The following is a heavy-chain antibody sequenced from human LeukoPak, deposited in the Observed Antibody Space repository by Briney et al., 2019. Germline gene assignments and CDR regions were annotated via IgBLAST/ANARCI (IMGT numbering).Heavy chain of an antibody. CDR1: GGTFSSYA. Sequence: VASVKVSCKASGGTFSSYAFTWVRQAPGQGLEWMGRIIPIFGATNYAQKFQGRVTITTDESTTTAYMELSSLTSEDTAVYYCARDRLDGDYTDYWGQGTLVTVSS. CDR3: ARDRLDGDYTDY. J-gene: IGHJ4*02. V-gene: IGHV1-69*05. D-gene: IGHD4-17*01. CDR2: IIPIFGAT.